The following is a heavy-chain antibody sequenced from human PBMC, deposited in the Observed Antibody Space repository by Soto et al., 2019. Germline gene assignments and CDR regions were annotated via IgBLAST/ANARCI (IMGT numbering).Heavy chain of an antibody. J-gene: IGHJ4*02. V-gene: IGHV3-53*01. CDR2: IYSGGST. Sequence: VGSLRLSCAASGFTVSSNFMSWVRQAPGKGLEWVSVIYSGGSTYYADSVKGRFTISRDNSKNTLYLQMNSLRAEDTAVYYCAKNLWDYGEYGYWGQGTLLTVSS. CDR3: AKNLWDYGEYGY. D-gene: IGHD4-17*01. CDR1: GFTVSSNF.